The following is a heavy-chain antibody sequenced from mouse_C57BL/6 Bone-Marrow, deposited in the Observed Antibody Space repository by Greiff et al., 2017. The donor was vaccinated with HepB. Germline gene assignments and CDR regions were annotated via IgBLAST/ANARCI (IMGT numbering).Heavy chain of an antibody. CDR3: ARPPLYYYGKGGDY. CDR2: IYPRSGNT. V-gene: IGHV1-81*01. D-gene: IGHD1-1*01. Sequence: QVQLQQSGAELARPGASVKLSCKASGYTFTSYGISWVKQRTGQGLEWIGEIYPRSGNTYYNEKFKGKATLTADKSSSTAYMELRSLTSEDSAVYFCARPPLYYYGKGGDYWGQGTTLTVSS. CDR1: GYTFTSYG. J-gene: IGHJ2*01.